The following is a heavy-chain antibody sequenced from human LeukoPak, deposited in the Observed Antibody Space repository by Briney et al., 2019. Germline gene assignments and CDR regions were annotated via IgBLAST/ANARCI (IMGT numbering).Heavy chain of an antibody. CDR1: GYTLTELS. CDR3: ARAVRLVDIVATIGYYFDY. Sequence: ASVKVSCKVSGYTLTELSMHWVRQAPGKGLEWMGGFDPEDGETIYAQKFQGRVTMTEDTSTDTAYMELSSLRSEDTAVYYCARAVRLVDIVATIGYYFDYWGQGTLVTVSS. D-gene: IGHD5-12*01. CDR2: FDPEDGET. V-gene: IGHV1-24*01. J-gene: IGHJ4*02.